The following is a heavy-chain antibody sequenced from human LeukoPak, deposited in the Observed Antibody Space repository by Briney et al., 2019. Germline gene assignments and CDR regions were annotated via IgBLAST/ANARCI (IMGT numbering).Heavy chain of an antibody. D-gene: IGHD6-13*01. CDR1: GFTFSGYW. CDR3: ARVGGSWFSDY. V-gene: IGHV3-74*01. Sequence: GGSLRLSCAASGFTFSGYWMQWVRQAPGQGLVWVSRINGDGSGTSYADSVKGRFTISRDNAENTLYLQMNSLRADDTAVYYCARVGGSWFSDYWGQGTLVTVSS. CDR2: INGDGSGT. J-gene: IGHJ4*02.